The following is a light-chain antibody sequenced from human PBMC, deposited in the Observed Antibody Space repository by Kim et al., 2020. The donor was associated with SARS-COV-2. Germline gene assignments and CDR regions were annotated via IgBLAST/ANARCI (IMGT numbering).Light chain of an antibody. V-gene: IGKV1-33*01. Sequence: SASVGDRVTITCQAIQDISNYLNWYQQKPGKAPKLLIYDASNLETGVPSRFSGSGSGTDFTFTISSLQPEDIATYYCQQYDNLITFDQGTRLEIK. J-gene: IGKJ5*01. CDR3: QQYDNLIT. CDR1: QDISNY. CDR2: DAS.